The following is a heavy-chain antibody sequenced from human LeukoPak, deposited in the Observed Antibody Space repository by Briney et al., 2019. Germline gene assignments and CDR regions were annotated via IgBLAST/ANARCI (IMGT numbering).Heavy chain of an antibody. CDR2: IKSKTGGGTA. Sequence: GGSLRLSCAASGFTFSSYAMSWVRQAPGKGLEWVGRIKSKTGGGTADYAAPVKGRFTISRDDSKNTLYLQMNSLKTEDTAVYFCTTGMAGQWGQGTLVTVSS. CDR1: GFTFSSYA. D-gene: IGHD6-19*01. CDR3: TTGMAGQ. V-gene: IGHV3-15*01. J-gene: IGHJ4*02.